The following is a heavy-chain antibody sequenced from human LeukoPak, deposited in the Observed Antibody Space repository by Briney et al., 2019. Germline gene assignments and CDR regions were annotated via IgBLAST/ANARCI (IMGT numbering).Heavy chain of an antibody. Sequence: GGSLRLSCAASGFDRSRYWMTWVRQAPGKGLEWVANIEQDGGEEYYVDSVKGRFTISRDNAKNSLYLQMNSLRVEDTAVYYCARGRYVDWLFDYWGQGTLVTVSS. CDR3: ARGRYVDWLFDY. CDR1: GFDRSRYW. D-gene: IGHD3-9*01. J-gene: IGHJ4*02. CDR2: IEQDGGEE. V-gene: IGHV3-7*03.